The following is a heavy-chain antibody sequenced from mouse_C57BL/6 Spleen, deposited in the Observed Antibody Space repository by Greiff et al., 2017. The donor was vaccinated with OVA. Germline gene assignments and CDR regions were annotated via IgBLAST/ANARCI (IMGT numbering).Heavy chain of an antibody. CDR2: IDPENGDT. CDR1: GFNIKDDY. D-gene: IGHD1-1*01. V-gene: IGHV14-4*01. Sequence: VQLKQSGAELVRPGASVKLSCTASGFNIKDDYMHWVKQRPEQGLEWIGWIDPENGDTEYASKFQGKATITADTSSNTAYLQLSSLTSEDTAVYYCTTGYYGSSWDWFAYWGQGTLVTVSA. CDR3: TTGYYGSSWDWFAY. J-gene: IGHJ3*01.